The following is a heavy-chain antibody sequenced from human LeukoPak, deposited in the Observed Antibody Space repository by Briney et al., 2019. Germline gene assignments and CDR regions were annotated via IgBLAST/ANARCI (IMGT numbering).Heavy chain of an antibody. CDR3: ARSNPFYDSSGYYYFDDYYYYMDV. J-gene: IGHJ6*03. Sequence: SETLSLTCTVSGGSISSYYWSWIRQPPGKGLGWIGYIYYSGSTNYNPSLKSRVTISVDTSKNQFSLKLSSVTAADTAVYYCARSNPFYDSSGYYYFDDYYYYMDVWGKGTTVTVSS. V-gene: IGHV4-59*01. D-gene: IGHD3-22*01. CDR2: IYYSGST. CDR1: GGSISSYY.